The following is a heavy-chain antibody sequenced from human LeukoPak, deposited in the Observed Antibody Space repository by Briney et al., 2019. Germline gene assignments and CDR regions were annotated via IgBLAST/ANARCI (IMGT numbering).Heavy chain of an antibody. D-gene: IGHD1-26*01. V-gene: IGHV3-7*01. J-gene: IGHJ4*02. CDR3: ARLRGLYSDTNRYQTALDC. CDR2: IKQDGSEK. Sequence: GGSLRLSCAASGFTFNNYWMSWVRQAPGKGLQWVANIKQDGSEKYYVDSVKGGFTISRDNAKNSLYVQMNSLRAEDTAVYYCARLRGLYSDTNRYQTALDCWGQGTLVTVSS. CDR1: GFTFNNYW.